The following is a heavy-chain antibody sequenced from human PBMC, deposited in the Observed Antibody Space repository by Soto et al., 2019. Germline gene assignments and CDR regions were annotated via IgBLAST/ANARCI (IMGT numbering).Heavy chain of an antibody. CDR3: ARARSIAVAPYAFDI. V-gene: IGHV1-18*01. J-gene: IGHJ3*02. CDR2: ISAYNGNT. Sequence: ASVKVSCKASGYTFTSYGISWVRQAPVQGLEWMGWISAYNGNTNYAHKLQGRVTMTTDTSTSTAYMELRSLRSDDTAVYYCARARSIAVAPYAFDIWGQGTMVTVSS. D-gene: IGHD6-19*01. CDR1: GYTFTSYG.